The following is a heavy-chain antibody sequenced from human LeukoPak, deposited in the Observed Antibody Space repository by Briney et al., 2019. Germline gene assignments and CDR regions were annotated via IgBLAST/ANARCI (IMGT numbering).Heavy chain of an antibody. Sequence: GGSLRLSCAASGFTFSSYSMNGVRQAPGKGLEWVSSISSSSSYIYYADSVKGRFPISRDNAKNSLYLQMNSLRAEDTAVYYCARGAAMATPFDYWGQGTLVTVSS. CDR3: ARGAAMATPFDY. CDR1: GFTFSSYS. J-gene: IGHJ4*02. V-gene: IGHV3-21*04. CDR2: ISSSSSYI. D-gene: IGHD5-18*01.